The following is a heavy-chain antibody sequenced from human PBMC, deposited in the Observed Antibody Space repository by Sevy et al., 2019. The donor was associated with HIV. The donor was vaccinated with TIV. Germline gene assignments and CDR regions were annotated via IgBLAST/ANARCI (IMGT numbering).Heavy chain of an antibody. V-gene: IGHV4-59*01. CDR1: GGSISAYY. CDR2: IYYTGTT. CDR3: ARAPPVRSGDDSLNWFDP. Sequence: SETLSLTCTVSGGSISAYYWNWIRQPPGKRLEYIGYIYYTGTTNYNPSLKSRVTISVDTSKNQFSLKLSSVTAADTAIYYCARAPPVRSGDDSLNWFDPWGQGTLVTVSS. J-gene: IGHJ5*02. D-gene: IGHD5-12*01.